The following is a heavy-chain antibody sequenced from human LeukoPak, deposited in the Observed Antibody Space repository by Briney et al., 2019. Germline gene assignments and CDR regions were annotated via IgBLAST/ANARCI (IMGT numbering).Heavy chain of an antibody. Sequence: PGGSLRLSCAASGFTFSSYGMSWVRQAPGKGLEWVSVIYSGGSTYYADSVKGRFTISRDNSKNTLYLQMNSLRAEDTAVYYCARDRTQYCGGDCYAFDIWGQGTMVTVSS. CDR3: ARDRTQYCGGDCYAFDI. D-gene: IGHD2-21*02. J-gene: IGHJ3*02. CDR1: GFTFSSYG. V-gene: IGHV3-66*01. CDR2: IYSGGST.